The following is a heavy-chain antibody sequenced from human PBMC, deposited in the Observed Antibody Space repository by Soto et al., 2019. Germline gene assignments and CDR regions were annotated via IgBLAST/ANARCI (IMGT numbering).Heavy chain of an antibody. CDR3: ATDTAVAGSFSFDY. D-gene: IGHD6-19*01. CDR1: GYTLTELS. Sequence: ASVKVSCKVSGYTLTELSMHWMRRAPGKGLEWMGGFDPEDGETIYAQKFQGRVTMTEDTSTDTAYMELSSLRSEDTAVYYCATDTAVAGSFSFDYWGQGTLVTVSS. J-gene: IGHJ4*02. V-gene: IGHV1-24*01. CDR2: FDPEDGET.